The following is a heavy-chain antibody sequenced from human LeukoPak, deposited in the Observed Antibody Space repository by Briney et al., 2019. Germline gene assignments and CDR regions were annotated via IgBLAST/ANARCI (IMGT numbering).Heavy chain of an antibody. D-gene: IGHD3-22*01. CDR3: ARAILEEYYYGSSGSFGAFDI. V-gene: IGHV1-69*05. CDR1: GGTFSSYA. Sequence: SVKVSCKASGGTFSSYATSWVRQAPGQGLEWMGRIIPIFGTANYAQKFQGRVTITTDESTSTAYMELSSLRSEDTAVYYCARAILEEYYYGSSGSFGAFDIWGQGTMVTVSS. J-gene: IGHJ3*02. CDR2: IIPIFGTA.